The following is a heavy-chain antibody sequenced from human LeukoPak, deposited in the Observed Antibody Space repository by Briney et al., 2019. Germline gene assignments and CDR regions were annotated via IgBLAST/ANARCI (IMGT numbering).Heavy chain of an antibody. CDR3: ARKLHN. CDR1: GFIFSDYW. J-gene: IGHJ4*02. V-gene: IGHV3-7*03. Sequence: GGSLRLSCAASGFIFSDYWMHWVRQAPGKGLEWVANIKQDESERYYVDSVKGRFTISRDNSKNSLYLQMNRLRVEDTAIYYCARKLHNWGQGTLVTVS. CDR2: IKQDESER.